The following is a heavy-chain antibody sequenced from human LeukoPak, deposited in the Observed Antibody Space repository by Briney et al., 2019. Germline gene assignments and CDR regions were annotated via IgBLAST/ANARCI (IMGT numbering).Heavy chain of an antibody. CDR1: NGAVKNYY. Sequence: SETLSLTCSVSNGAVKNYYWTWIRQPPGQGLEWIGNFLYSGTTTYRASLDSRLIISVDNSTNTVSLRLFSVTAADTAVYYCAALVYSGSRYHFDTWGQGTLGTVSS. D-gene: IGHD1-26*01. CDR2: FLYSGTT. V-gene: IGHV4-59*02. CDR3: AALVYSGSRYHFDT. J-gene: IGHJ4*02.